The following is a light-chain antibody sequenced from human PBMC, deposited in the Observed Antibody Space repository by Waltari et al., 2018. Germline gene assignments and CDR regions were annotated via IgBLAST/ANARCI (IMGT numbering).Light chain of an antibody. V-gene: IGKV3D-20*01. CDR2: DAS. CDR1: QSVSSNF. CDR3: QQYGSLPNT. Sequence: EIVLTQSPATLSLSPGERATLSCGASQSVSSNFLAWDQQKPRLTPRLLIYDASSRATGTPYRFSGSWSGTDFTLTINRLDPEDFAVYYCQQYGSLPNTFGQTTNLEI. J-gene: IGKJ2*01.